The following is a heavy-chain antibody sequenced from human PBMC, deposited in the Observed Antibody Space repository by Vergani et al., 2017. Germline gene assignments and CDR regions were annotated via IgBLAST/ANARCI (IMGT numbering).Heavy chain of an antibody. CDR3: ANRARYCSGGSGSNDY. CDR1: GFTFSRYA. J-gene: IGHJ4*02. D-gene: IGHD2-15*01. CDR2: ISGSGGST. V-gene: IGHV3-23*01. Sequence: EVQLLESGGGLVQPGGSLRLSCAASGFTFSRYAMSWVRQAPGKGLEWVSAISGSGGSTYYADSVKGRFTISRDNSKNTLYLQMNSLRAEDTAVYYCANRARYCSGGSGSNDYWGQGTLVTVSS.